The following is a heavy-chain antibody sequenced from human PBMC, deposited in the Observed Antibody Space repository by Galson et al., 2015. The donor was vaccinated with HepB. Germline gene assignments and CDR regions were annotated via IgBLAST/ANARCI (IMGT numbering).Heavy chain of an antibody. V-gene: IGHV3-48*03. D-gene: IGHD3-9*01. CDR3: ARGPYYDILPGYLDY. J-gene: IGHJ4*02. Sequence: SLRLSCAASGFTFSSYEMNWVRQAPGKGLEWVSYISSSGSTIYYADSVKGRFTISRDNAKNSLYLQMNSLRAEDTAVYYCARGPYYDILPGYLDYWGQGTLVTVSS. CDR1: GFTFSSYE. CDR2: ISSSGSTI.